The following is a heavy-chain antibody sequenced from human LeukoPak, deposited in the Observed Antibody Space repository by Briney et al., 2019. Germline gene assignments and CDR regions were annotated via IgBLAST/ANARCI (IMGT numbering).Heavy chain of an antibody. CDR3: ARETASYGGHTHDY. CDR1: GGSISSYY. CDR2: IYYSGST. D-gene: IGHD5-18*01. Sequence: SGTLSLTCTVSGGSISSYYWSWIRQPPGKGLEWIGYIYYSGSTNYNPSLKSRVTISVDTSKNQFSLKLSSVTAADTAVYYCARETASYGGHTHDYWGQGTLVTVSS. V-gene: IGHV4-59*01. J-gene: IGHJ4*02.